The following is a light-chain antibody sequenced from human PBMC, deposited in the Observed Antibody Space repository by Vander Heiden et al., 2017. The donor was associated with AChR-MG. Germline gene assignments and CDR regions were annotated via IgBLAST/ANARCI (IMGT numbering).Light chain of an antibody. Sequence: DIVLTHSPGTLSLSPGERATLSCRASQSVSSSYLAWYQQKPGQAPRLLIYGAASRATGIPDRFSGSGSGTDFTLTISRLEPEDFAVYYCQQDGSSRVTFGGGTKVEIK. CDR2: GAA. J-gene: IGKJ4*01. V-gene: IGKV3-20*01. CDR1: QSVSSSY. CDR3: QQDGSSRVT.